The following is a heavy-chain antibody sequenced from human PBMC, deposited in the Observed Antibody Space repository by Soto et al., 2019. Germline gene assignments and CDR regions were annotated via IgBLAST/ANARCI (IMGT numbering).Heavy chain of an antibody. CDR1: GVTFRSYD. CDR2: IGTAGDT. V-gene: IGHV3-13*01. D-gene: IGHD3-10*01. J-gene: IGHJ3*02. CDR3: ARATQFDDAFDI. Sequence: GGSIGISCAASGVTFRSYDMHGVRQATGKGLEWVSAIGTAGDTYYPGSVKGRFTISRENAKNSLYLQMNSLRAGDTAVYYCARATQFDDAFDIWGQGTMVTVSS.